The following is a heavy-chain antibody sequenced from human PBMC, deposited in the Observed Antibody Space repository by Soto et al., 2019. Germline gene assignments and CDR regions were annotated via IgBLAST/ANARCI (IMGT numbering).Heavy chain of an antibody. J-gene: IGHJ4*02. V-gene: IGHV4-30-4*01. CDR3: ARASSVTTAAEFDS. D-gene: IGHD4-17*01. Sequence: SETLSLTCTVSGGSISRDDYYWSWIRQPPGKGLEWTGYISYSGNTYYNLSLQSRVAISLDTSKNQFSLKLISVTAADTAVYYCARASSVTTAAEFDSWGQGALVTVSS. CDR1: GGSISRDDYY. CDR2: ISYSGNT.